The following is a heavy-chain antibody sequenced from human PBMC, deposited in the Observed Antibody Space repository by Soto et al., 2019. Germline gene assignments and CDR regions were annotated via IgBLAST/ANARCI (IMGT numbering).Heavy chain of an antibody. J-gene: IGHJ5*02. CDR2: IYNSGIT. Sequence: PSETLSLTCTVSGGSISSGDYSWSWVRQSPGKGLEWIGHIYNSGITYYNPPLKSRVVISIDTSRNQFSLRLNSLTAADRAVYFCARGVTVFGLVSRFWFGPWGQGTVVTVSS. CDR3: ARGVTVFGLVSRFWFGP. CDR1: GGSISSGDYS. D-gene: IGHD3-3*01. V-gene: IGHV4-30-4*01.